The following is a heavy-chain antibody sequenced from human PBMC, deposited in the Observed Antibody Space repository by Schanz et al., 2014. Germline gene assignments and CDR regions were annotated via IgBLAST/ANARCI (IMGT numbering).Heavy chain of an antibody. Sequence: EVQLLESGGGLVQPGGSLRLSCAASGFTFSSYAMTWVRQAPGKGLEWVSSISHSGGSKYYADSVKGRFTISRDNSENTLYLQMNSLSADDTAVYYCAKEMGYCSGGTCYDYYYYGLDVWGQGTTVTVSS. J-gene: IGHJ6*02. CDR1: GFTFSSYA. CDR2: ISHSGGSK. D-gene: IGHD2-15*01. V-gene: IGHV3-23*01. CDR3: AKEMGYCSGGTCYDYYYYGLDV.